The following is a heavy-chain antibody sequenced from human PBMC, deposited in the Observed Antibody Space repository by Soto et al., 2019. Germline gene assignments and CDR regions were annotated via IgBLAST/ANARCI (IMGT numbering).Heavy chain of an antibody. CDR2: IKSTSDGRT. CDR3: AKDMGYASGTYLDS. J-gene: IGHJ4*02. V-gene: IGHV3-23*01. Sequence: GGSLRLSCAASGFSFKNAWMNWVRQAPGKGLEWVGRIKSTSDGRTYYADSVKGRFTISRDNSKSTLYLQMNSLRAEDTAVYYCAKDMGYASGTYLDSWGQGTQVTVS. CDR1: GFSFKNAW. D-gene: IGHD3-10*01.